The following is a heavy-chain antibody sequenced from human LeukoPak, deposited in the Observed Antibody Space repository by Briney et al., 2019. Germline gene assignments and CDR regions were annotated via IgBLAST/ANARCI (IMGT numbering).Heavy chain of an antibody. CDR3: AKDWWWLVRLYFDY. V-gene: IGHV3-33*06. D-gene: IGHD6-19*01. CDR2: IWYDGSNK. Sequence: GESLRLSCAASGFTFSSYGMHWVRQAPGKGLEWVAVIWYDGSNKYYADSVKGRFTISRDNSKNTLYLQMNSLRAEDTAVYYCAKDWWWLVRLYFDYWGQGTLVTVSS. CDR1: GFTFSSYG. J-gene: IGHJ4*02.